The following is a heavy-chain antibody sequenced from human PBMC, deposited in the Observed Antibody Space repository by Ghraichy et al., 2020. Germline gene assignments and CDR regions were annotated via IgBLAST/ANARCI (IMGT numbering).Heavy chain of an antibody. J-gene: IGHJ5*02. V-gene: IGHV4-34*01. CDR1: GGSFSGYY. CDR2: INHSGST. CDR3: ARFFYDGLYYDFWSGARLGGFDP. Sequence: SETLSLTCAVYGGSFSGYYWSWIRQPPGKGLEWIGEINHSGSTNYNPSLKSRVTISVDTSKNQFSLKLSSVTAADTAVYYCARFFYDGLYYDFWSGARLGGFDPWGQGTLVTVSS. D-gene: IGHD3-3*01.